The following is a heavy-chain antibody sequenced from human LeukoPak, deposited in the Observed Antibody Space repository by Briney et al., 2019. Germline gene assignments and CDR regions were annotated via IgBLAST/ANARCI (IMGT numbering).Heavy chain of an antibody. CDR3: ARLEMATINDGYYFDY. J-gene: IGHJ4*02. V-gene: IGHV4-4*09. D-gene: IGHD5-24*01. Sequence: SETLSLTCTVSGGSISSYYWSWIRQPPGKGLEWIGYIYTSGSTNYNPSLKSRVTISVDTSKNQFSLKLSSVTAADTAVYYCARLEMATINDGYYFDYWGQGTLVTVSS. CDR1: GGSISSYY. CDR2: IYTSGST.